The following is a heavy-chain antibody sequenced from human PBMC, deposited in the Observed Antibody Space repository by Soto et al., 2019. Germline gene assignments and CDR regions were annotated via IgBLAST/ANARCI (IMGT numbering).Heavy chain of an antibody. D-gene: IGHD1-26*01. CDR2: ISSSSSYI. CDR1: GFTFSSYS. J-gene: IGHJ4*02. CDR3: ARGSPREPGGPSGY. V-gene: IGHV3-21*01. Sequence: GGSLRLSCAASGFTFSSYSMNWVRQAPGKGLEWVSSISSSSSYIYYADSVKGRFTISRDNAKNSLYLQMNSLRAEDTAVYYCARGSPREPGGPSGYWGQGTLVTVSS.